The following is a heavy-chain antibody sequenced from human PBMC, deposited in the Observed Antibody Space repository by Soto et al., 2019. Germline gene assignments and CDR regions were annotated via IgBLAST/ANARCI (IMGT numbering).Heavy chain of an antibody. D-gene: IGHD6-19*01. CDR2: IYYSGST. V-gene: IGHV4-59*12. CDR3: ARDLEGTGAGRGAFGI. Sequence: SETLSLTCTVSGGSIGSYYWRWFRQPPGKGLEWIGYIYYSGSTNYNPSLKSRVTISVDPSNNQFSLILNSVTAADTAVYYCARDLEGTGAGRGAFGICGRGSLVTVS. CDR1: GGSIGSYY. J-gene: IGHJ3*02.